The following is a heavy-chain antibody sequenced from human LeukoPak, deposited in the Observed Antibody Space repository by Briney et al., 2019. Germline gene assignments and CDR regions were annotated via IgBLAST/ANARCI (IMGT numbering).Heavy chain of an antibody. D-gene: IGHD6-19*01. CDR2: FIPILGIA. V-gene: IGHV1-69*04. J-gene: IGHJ4*02. CDR1: GGTFSSYA. Sequence: SVKVSCKASGGTFSSYAISWVRQAPGQGLEWMGRFIPILGIANYAQKFQGRVTITADKSTSTAYMELSSLRSEDTAVYYCARETQWLAYYWGQGTLVTVSS. CDR3: ARETQWLAYY.